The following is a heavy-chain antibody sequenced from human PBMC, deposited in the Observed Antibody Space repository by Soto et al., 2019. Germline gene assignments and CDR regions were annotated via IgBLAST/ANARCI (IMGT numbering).Heavy chain of an antibody. Sequence: EVQLLESGGGLVQPGGSLRLSCAASGFTFSSYAMSWVRQAPGKGLEWVSVVSGNGGNTNYADSVKGRFSISRDNSKNVLYLQVNSLRAEDTAVYYCAKVKAHTMFDVDTLFDYWGQGTLVTVSS. J-gene: IGHJ4*02. V-gene: IGHV3-23*01. CDR1: GFTFSSYA. CDR3: AKVKAHTMFDVDTLFDY. CDR2: VSGNGGNT. D-gene: IGHD3-3*01.